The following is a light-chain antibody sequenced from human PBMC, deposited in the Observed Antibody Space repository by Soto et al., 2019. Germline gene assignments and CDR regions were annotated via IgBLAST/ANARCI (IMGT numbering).Light chain of an antibody. J-gene: IGLJ1*01. CDR1: SSDIGAYDY. CDR3: GSHTSGSTRV. Sequence: QSVLTQPASVSGSPGQSIAISCTGTSSDIGAYDYVSWYQQHPDKAPKLIIYEVTKRPSGVSTRFSGSKSGNTASLTISGLQAEDEGDYYCGSHTSGSTRVLGTGTKVTVL. CDR2: EVT. V-gene: IGLV2-14*01.